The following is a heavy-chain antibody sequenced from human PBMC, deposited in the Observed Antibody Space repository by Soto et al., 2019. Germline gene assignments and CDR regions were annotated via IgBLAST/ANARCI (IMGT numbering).Heavy chain of an antibody. CDR2: IIPISGTA. J-gene: IGHJ6*02. D-gene: IGHD3-16*02. CDR3: ASPGVGEGVIAYDYDYYGMDV. V-gene: IGHV1-69*01. Sequence: QVQLVQSGAEVKKPGSSVKVSCKASGGTFSSYAISWVRQAPGQGLECMGGIIPISGTANYEQKSQGRVTITAEDSTRTDYMERSSVRSEDTAVYDCASPGVGEGVIAYDYDYYGMDVWGQGTTVTVSS. CDR1: GGTFSSYA.